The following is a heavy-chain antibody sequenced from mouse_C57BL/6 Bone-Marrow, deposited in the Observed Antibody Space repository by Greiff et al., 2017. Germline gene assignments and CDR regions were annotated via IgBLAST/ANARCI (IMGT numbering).Heavy chain of an antibody. CDR2: FYPRSGNT. D-gene: IGHD2-2*01. J-gene: IGHJ4*01. CDR3: AREGYYYAMDY. V-gene: IGHV1-81*01. CDR1: GYTFTSYG. Sequence: QVQLQQSGAELARPGASVKLSCKASGYTFTSYGISWVKQRTGQGLEWIGEFYPRSGNTYYNEKFKGKATLTADKSSSTAYMELRSLTSEDSAVYFCAREGYYYAMDYWGQGTSVTVSS.